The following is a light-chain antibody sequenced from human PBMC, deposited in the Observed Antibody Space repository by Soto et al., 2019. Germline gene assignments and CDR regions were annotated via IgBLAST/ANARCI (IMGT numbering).Light chain of an antibody. CDR1: SSDVSSYDH. CDR2: EVS. V-gene: IGLV2-14*01. CDR3: ISYTGSSKSYE. J-gene: IGLJ1*01. Sequence: SALTQTESVSGAPGQSITISCSGTSSDVSSYDHVAWYQQSPGKTPKLMIYEVSHRPSGVSSRFSGSKSGNTASLTISGLQAEDEADYYCISYTGSSKSYEFGSGTKVTVL.